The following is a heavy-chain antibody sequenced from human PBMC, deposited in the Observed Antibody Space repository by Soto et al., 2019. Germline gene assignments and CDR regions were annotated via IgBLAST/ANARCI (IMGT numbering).Heavy chain of an antibody. J-gene: IGHJ6*02. CDR3: ASGPGYSSSWYRTDYGMDV. V-gene: IGHV4-4*02. CDR2: IYHSGST. CDR1: GGSISSSNW. Sequence: PSETLSLTCAVSGGSISSSNWWSWVRQPPGKGLEWIEEIYHSGSTNYNPSLKSRVTISVDKSKNQFSLKLSSVTAADTAVYYCASGPGYSSSWYRTDYGMDVWGQGTTVTVSS. D-gene: IGHD6-13*01.